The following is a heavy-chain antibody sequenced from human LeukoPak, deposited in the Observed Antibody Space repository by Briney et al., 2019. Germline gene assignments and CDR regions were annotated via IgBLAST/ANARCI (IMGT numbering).Heavy chain of an antibody. CDR3: ARVIGPYYDSSGPSPYNWFDP. CDR2: INPSGGST. D-gene: IGHD3-22*01. J-gene: IGHJ5*02. CDR1: GYTFTSYY. V-gene: IGHV1-46*01. Sequence: ASVKVSCKASGYTFTSYYMHWVRQAPGQGLEWMGIINPSGGSTSYAQKFQGRVTMTRDMSTSTVYMELRSLRSDDTAVYYCARVIGPYYDSSGPSPYNWFDPWGQGTLVTVSS.